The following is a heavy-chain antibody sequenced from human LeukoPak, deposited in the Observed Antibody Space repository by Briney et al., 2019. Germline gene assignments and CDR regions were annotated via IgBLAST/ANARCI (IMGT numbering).Heavy chain of an antibody. CDR1: GFTFSSYW. CDR3: ARGARSFTVTDYFDY. Sequence: GGSLRLSFAVSGFTFSSYWMSWVRQAPGKGLEWVANIKQDGSEKYYVDSVKGRFTISRDNAKNSLYLQMNSLRAEDTAVYYCARGARSFTVTDYFDYWGQGNPGHRLL. D-gene: IGHD4-17*01. J-gene: IGHJ4*02. V-gene: IGHV3-7*03. CDR2: IKQDGSEK.